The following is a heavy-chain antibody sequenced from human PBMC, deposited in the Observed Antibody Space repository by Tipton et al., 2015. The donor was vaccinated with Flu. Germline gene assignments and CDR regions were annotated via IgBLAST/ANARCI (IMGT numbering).Heavy chain of an antibody. CDR2: VSRTGST. Sequence: TLSLTCAVSGDSISSDFYWAWIRQFPGKGLEWIGTVSRTGSTIYNPSLKSRVTISIDTSKNQFSLNMRSVTAADMAVYYCARDQGFGAGLTYDYYGMGVWGQGTTVTVSS. V-gene: IGHV4-38-2*02. CDR1: GDSISSDFY. J-gene: IGHJ6*02. D-gene: IGHD3-10*01. CDR3: ARDQGFGAGLTYDYYGMGV.